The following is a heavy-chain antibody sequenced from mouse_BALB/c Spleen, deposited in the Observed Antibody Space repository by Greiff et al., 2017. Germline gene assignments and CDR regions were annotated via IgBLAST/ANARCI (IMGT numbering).Heavy chain of an antibody. Sequence: VQVVESGPGLVQPSQSLSITCTVSGFSLTSYGVHWVRQSPGKGLEWLGVIWSGGSTDYNAAFISRLSISKDNSKSQVFFKMNSLQANDTAIYYCAKIYDGYYAFAYWGQGTLVTVSA. CDR1: GFSLTSYG. CDR2: IWSGGST. V-gene: IGHV2-2*02. J-gene: IGHJ3*01. CDR3: AKIYDGYYAFAY. D-gene: IGHD2-3*01.